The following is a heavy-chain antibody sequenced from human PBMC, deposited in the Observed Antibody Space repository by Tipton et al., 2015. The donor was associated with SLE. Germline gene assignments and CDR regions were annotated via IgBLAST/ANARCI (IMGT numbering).Heavy chain of an antibody. CDR2: TSYSETT. Sequence: TLSLTCTVSGDSISSGRYYWSWIRQHPGKGLEWIGHTSYSETTYSNPSLKSRLTISVDKSKNQFSLKLSFVTAADTAIYYCARGDFDWYHTPDGFDIWGQGTVVTVSS. V-gene: IGHV4-31*03. CDR3: ARGDFDWYHTPDGFDI. CDR1: GDSISSGRYY. D-gene: IGHD3-9*01. J-gene: IGHJ3*02.